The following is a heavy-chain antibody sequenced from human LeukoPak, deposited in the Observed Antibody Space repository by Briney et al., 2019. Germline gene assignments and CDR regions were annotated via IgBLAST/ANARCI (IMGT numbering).Heavy chain of an antibody. Sequence: SSETLSLTCTVSGGSISSYYWSWIRQPPGKGLEWIGYIYYSGSTNYNPSLKSRVTISVDTSKNQFSLKLSSVTAADTAVYYCARRRDGPTYPNDAFDIWGQGTMVTVSS. CDR3: ARRRDGPTYPNDAFDI. D-gene: IGHD2-21*02. J-gene: IGHJ3*02. CDR2: IYYSGST. CDR1: GGSISSYY. V-gene: IGHV4-59*08.